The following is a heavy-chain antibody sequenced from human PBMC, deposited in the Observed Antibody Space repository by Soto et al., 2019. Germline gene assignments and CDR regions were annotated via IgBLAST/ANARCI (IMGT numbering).Heavy chain of an antibody. Sequence: GGSLRLSCAASGFTFSSYAMSWVRQAPGKGLEWVSAISGSGGSTYYADSVKGRFTISRDNSKNTLYLQMNSLRAEDTAVYYCAKLGPFPEGSSSFDLFDPWGQGTLVTVSS. CDR3: AKLGPFPEGSSSFDLFDP. D-gene: IGHD6-13*01. V-gene: IGHV3-23*01. CDR1: GFTFSSYA. CDR2: ISGSGGST. J-gene: IGHJ5*02.